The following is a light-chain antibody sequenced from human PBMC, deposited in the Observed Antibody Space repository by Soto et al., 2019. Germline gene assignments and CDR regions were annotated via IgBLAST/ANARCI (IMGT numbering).Light chain of an antibody. CDR1: QDISNY. CDR3: QQYDKLP. Sequence: DIQMTQSPSSLSASVGDRVTITCQASQDISNYLNWYQQKPGKAPKLLIYDASNLETGVPSRFSGSGSGTDFTFTISSLQPEDIATYYCQQYDKLPFGGGTRWIS. CDR2: DAS. J-gene: IGKJ4*01. V-gene: IGKV1-33*01.